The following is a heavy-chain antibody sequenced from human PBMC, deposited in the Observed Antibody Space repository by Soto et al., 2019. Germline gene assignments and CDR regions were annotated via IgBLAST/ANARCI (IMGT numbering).Heavy chain of an antibody. J-gene: IGHJ4*02. Sequence: PGRSLRLSCAASGFTFSRYGMHWVRQAPGKGLEWVALIWNDGIRKVYVDSVKGRFTISRDNSKNTLDLQMNSLRAEDTAVYYCARDDDYEANAFDYWGPGTLVTVSS. CDR2: IWNDGIRK. CDR1: GFTFSRYG. V-gene: IGHV3-33*01. CDR3: ARDDDYEANAFDY. D-gene: IGHD3-22*01.